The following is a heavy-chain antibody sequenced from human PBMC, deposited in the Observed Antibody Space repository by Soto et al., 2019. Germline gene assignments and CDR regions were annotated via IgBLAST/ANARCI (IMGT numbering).Heavy chain of an antibody. CDR2: IYPGDSDT. CDR3: ARIWGTTNYYYGMDV. CDR1: GYGFTSYW. J-gene: IGHJ6*02. V-gene: IGHV5-51*01. D-gene: IGHD1-7*01. Sequence: GESLKIACKGSGYGFTSYWIVWVRQMPGKGLEWMGIIYPGDSDTRYSPSFQGQVTISADKSISTAYLQWSSLKASDTAMYYCARIWGTTNYYYGMDVWGQGTTVTVSS.